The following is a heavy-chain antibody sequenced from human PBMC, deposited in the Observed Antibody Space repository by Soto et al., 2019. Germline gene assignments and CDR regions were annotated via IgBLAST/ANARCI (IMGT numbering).Heavy chain of an antibody. D-gene: IGHD3-22*01. V-gene: IGHV3-30-3*01. CDR1: GFTFSSYV. J-gene: IGHJ1*01. CDR3: AREDEGSGSAGTFHC. CDR2: ESHDESNK. Sequence: QVPLVESGGGVVQPGRSLRLSCAASGFTFSSYVMHWVRQAPGKGLEWVALESHDESNKHYADSVKGRFSISRDNSKNTLYLVMNDLRPEDTAVYYCAREDEGSGSAGTFHCWGQGTLVIVSS.